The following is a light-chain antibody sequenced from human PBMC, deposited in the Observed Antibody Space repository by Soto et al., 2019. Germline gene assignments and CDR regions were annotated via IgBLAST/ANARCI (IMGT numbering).Light chain of an antibody. V-gene: IGLV1-44*01. CDR1: SSNIGSNT. CDR3: AAWDDSLNGLV. Sequence: QSVLTQPPSASGTPGQRVTISCSGSSSNIGSNTVNWYQQLPGTAPQLLIYNNNQRPSAVTDRFSGSNSGTSASLAISGLPSEDEADYYCAAWDDSLNGLVFGTGTKVTVL. J-gene: IGLJ1*01. CDR2: NNN.